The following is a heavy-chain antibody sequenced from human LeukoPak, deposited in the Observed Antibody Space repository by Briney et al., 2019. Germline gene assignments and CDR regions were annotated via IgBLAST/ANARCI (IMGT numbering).Heavy chain of an antibody. V-gene: IGHV3-74*01. D-gene: IGHD3-22*01. Sequence: PGGSLRLSCAASGFTFSSYSMNWVRQAPGKGLVWVSRINSDGSSTSYADSVKGRFTISRDNAKNTLYLQMNSLRAEDTAVYYCASGTNYYDSSGQDYWGQGTLVTVSS. J-gene: IGHJ4*02. CDR1: GFTFSSYS. CDR2: INSDGSST. CDR3: ASGTNYYDSSGQDY.